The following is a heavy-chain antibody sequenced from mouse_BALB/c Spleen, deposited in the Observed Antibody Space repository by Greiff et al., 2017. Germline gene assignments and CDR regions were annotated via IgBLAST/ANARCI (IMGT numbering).Heavy chain of an antibody. CDR3: ARRGYGNYYAMDY. CDR2: INPYYGST. Sequence: EVQLQQTGPELVKPGASVKISCKASGYSFTDYIMLWVKQSHGKSLEWIGNINPYYGSTSYNLKFKGKATLTVDKSSSTAYMQLNSLTSEDSAVYYCARRGYGNYYAMDYWGQGTSVTVSS. D-gene: IGHD2-10*02. CDR1: GYSFTDYI. J-gene: IGHJ4*01. V-gene: IGHV1-39*01.